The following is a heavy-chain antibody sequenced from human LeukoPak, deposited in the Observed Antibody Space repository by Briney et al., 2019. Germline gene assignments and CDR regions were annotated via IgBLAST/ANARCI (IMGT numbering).Heavy chain of an antibody. CDR2: ISWNSGSI. D-gene: IGHD3-3*01. V-gene: IGHV3-9*03. J-gene: IGHJ3*02. CDR1: GFTFDDYA. CDR3: AKAKGRFLEWLFDI. Sequence: GRSLRLSCAASGFTFDDYAMHWVRQAPGKGLEWVSSISWNSGSIGYADSVKGRFTISRDNAKNSLYLQMNSLRAEDMALYYCAKAKGRFLEWLFDIWGQGTMVTVSS.